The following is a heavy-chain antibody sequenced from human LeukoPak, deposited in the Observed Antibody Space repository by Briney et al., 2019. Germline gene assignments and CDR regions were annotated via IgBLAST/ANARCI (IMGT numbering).Heavy chain of an antibody. CDR1: GFTFSSYA. Sequence: GRSLRLSCAASGFTFSSYAMHWVRQAPGKGLEWVAVISYDGGNKYYADSVKGRFTISRDNSKNTLYLQMNSLRAEDTAVYYCARASRTFDYWGQGTLVTVSS. D-gene: IGHD6-13*01. J-gene: IGHJ4*02. CDR3: ARASRTFDY. CDR2: ISYDGGNK. V-gene: IGHV3-30*01.